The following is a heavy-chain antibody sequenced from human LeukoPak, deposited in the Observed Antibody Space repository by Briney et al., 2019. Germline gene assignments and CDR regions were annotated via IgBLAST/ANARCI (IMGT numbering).Heavy chain of an antibody. CDR3: ARAGYCSSVSCYLHYYYAMDV. CDR1: GFTFSTYS. CDR2: ISSSSSYI. J-gene: IGHJ6*02. Sequence: GGSLRLSCAASGFTFSTYSMNWVRQAPGKGLEWVSSISSSSSYIYYADSVKGRFTISRDNAKNSLYLQMNSLRAEDTAVYYCARAGYCSSVSCYLHYYYAMDVWGQGTTVTVSS. V-gene: IGHV3-21*01. D-gene: IGHD2-2*01.